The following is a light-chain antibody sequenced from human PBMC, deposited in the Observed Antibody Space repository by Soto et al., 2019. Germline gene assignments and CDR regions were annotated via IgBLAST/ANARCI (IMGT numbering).Light chain of an antibody. CDR2: GAS. J-gene: IGKJ4*01. V-gene: IGKV3-20*01. CDR3: QQYGSTPLT. Sequence: ESVLTQSPGTLSLSPGERATLSCRASQSVITYLAWYQQKPGQATRLLIYGASSRATGIPDRFSGSGSGTDFTLTISRLEPEDVAVYYCQQYGSTPLTFGGGTKVEIK. CDR1: QSVITY.